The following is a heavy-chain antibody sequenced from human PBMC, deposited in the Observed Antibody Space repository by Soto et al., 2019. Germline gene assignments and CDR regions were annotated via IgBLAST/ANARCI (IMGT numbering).Heavy chain of an antibody. Sequence: SETLSLTCTVSVGSFSSGSYYWSWIRQPPGKGLEWIGYIYYSGSTNYNPSLKSRVTISVDTSKNQFSLKLSSVTAADTAVYYCARESYYDSSGYYYGIGYWGQGTLVTVS. CDR3: ARESYYDSSGYYYGIGY. CDR2: IYYSGST. D-gene: IGHD3-22*01. J-gene: IGHJ4*02. CDR1: VGSFSSGSYY. V-gene: IGHV4-61*01.